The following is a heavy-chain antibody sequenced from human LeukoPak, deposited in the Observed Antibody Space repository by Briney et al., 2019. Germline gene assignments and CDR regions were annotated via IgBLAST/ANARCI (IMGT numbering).Heavy chain of an antibody. V-gene: IGHV3-30*04. Sequence: GGSLRLSCAVSGFTFSSFPFHWVRQAPGKGLEWVAAISTDGSYKYHGDSVKGRFTISRDNPMNTLYLQMNGLRPDDTAVYYCARILVPGRWYFDLWGRGTLFTVSS. CDR1: GFTFSSFP. CDR3: ARILVPGRWYFDL. CDR2: ISTDGSYK. J-gene: IGHJ2*01. D-gene: IGHD3-3*01.